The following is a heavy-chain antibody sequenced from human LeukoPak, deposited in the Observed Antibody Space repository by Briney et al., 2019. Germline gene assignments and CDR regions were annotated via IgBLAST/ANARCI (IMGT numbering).Heavy chain of an antibody. J-gene: IGHJ3*02. CDR2: ISAYNGNT. Sequence: ASVKVSCKASGYTFTSYGISWVRQAPGQGLEWMGWISAYNGNTNYAQKLQGRVTMTTDTSTSTTYMELRSLRSGDTAIYYCARSLPRSPDAFDIWGQGTMVTASS. V-gene: IGHV1-18*01. D-gene: IGHD4-17*01. CDR3: ARSLPRSPDAFDI. CDR1: GYTFTSYG.